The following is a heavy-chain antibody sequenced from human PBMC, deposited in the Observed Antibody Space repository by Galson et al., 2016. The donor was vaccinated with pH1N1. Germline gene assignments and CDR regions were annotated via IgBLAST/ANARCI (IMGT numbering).Heavy chain of an antibody. D-gene: IGHD3-9*01. CDR1: GASVSSGDHC. CDR3: ARVKILTGYSHPYYVDY. V-gene: IGHV4-30-4*08. CDR2: IYYSGTT. J-gene: IGHJ4*02. Sequence: TLSLTCTVSGASVSSGDHCWSWIRQPPGKGLEWIGYIYYSGTTYYNPSLQSRFIISVDTSRNQFSLKLNSVTAADTALYYCARVKILTGYSHPYYVDYWGQGTLVTVSS.